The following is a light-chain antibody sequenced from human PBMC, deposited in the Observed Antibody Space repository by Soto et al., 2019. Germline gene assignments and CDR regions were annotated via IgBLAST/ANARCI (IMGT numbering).Light chain of an antibody. CDR1: QSVSSK. J-gene: IGKJ5*01. CDR3: QQYGSSIT. CDR2: GAS. Sequence: EIVLTQSPATLSVSPGEGATLSCRASQSVSSKLAWYQQKPGQAPRLLIYGASTRATGIPARFSGSGSGTDFTLSISSLEPEDFAVYYCQQYGSSITFGQGTRLEIK. V-gene: IGKV3-15*01.